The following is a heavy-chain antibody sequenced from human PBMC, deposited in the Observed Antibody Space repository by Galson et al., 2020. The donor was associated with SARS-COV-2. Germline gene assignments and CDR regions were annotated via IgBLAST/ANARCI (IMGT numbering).Heavy chain of an antibody. CDR3: ALVRGSNSAFDY. V-gene: IGHV4-39*07. D-gene: IGHD4-4*01. J-gene: IGHJ4*02. CDR2: IYSSANP. Sequence: LDWIGSIYSSANPYYNPSLKSRVTISIDTSRNLFSLKLTSVTAADTAVYFCALVRGSNSAFDYWGQ.